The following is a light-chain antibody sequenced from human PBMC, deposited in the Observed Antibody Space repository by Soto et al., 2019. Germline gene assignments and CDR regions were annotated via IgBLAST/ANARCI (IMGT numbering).Light chain of an antibody. CDR3: SSYSSSSTLV. CDR1: SSDVGGYNY. Sequence: QSALTQPASVSGSPGQSITIACTGTSSDVGGYNYVSWFQQHPGKAPKLMISEVSNRPSGVSNRFSASKSGNTASLTISGLQSEHEATYYCSSYSSSSTLVFGTGTKLTVL. CDR2: EVS. V-gene: IGLV2-14*01. J-gene: IGLJ1*01.